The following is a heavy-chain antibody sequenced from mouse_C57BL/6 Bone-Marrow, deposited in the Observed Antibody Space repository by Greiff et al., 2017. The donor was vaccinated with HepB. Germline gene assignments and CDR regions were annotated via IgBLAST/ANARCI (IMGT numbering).Heavy chain of an antibody. J-gene: IGHJ1*03. V-gene: IGHV1-19*01. Sequence: EVQLQQSGPVLVKPGASVKMSCKASGYTFTDYYMNWVKQSHGKSLEWIGVINPYNGGTSYNQKFKGKATLTVDKSSSPAYMELNSLTSEDSAVYYCARSTVVATDWYFDVWGTGTTVTVSS. D-gene: IGHD1-1*01. CDR2: INPYNGGT. CDR3: ARSTVVATDWYFDV. CDR1: GYTFTDYY.